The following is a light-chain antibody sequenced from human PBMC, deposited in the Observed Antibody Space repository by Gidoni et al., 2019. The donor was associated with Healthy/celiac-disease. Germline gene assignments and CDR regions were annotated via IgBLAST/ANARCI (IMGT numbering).Light chain of an antibody. J-gene: IGLJ3*02. CDR1: RSNIGSNT. CDR3: AAWDDSLSWV. V-gene: IGLV1-44*01. CDR2: SNK. Sequence: QSVLTQPPSASGTPGQRVTISCSGSRSNIGSNTVTWYQQLPGTAPKLLIYSNKHRPSGVPDRFSGSTSGTSASLAISGLQSEDEADYYCAAWDDSLSWVFGGGTKLTVL.